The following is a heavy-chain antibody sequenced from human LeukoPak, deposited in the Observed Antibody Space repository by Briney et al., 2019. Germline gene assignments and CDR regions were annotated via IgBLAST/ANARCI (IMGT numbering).Heavy chain of an antibody. V-gene: IGHV4-34*01. D-gene: IGHD6-13*01. CDR1: GGSFSGYY. Sequence: SETLSLTCAVYGGSFSGYYWSWIRQPPGKGLEWIGEINHSGSTNYNPSLKSRVTISVDTSKNQFSLKLSSVTAADTAVYYCARGSIATADSFDYWGQGTLVTVSS. CDR2: INHSGST. J-gene: IGHJ4*02. CDR3: ARGSIATADSFDY.